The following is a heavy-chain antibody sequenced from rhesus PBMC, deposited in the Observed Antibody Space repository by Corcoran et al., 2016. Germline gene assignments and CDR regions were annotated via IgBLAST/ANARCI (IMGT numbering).Heavy chain of an antibody. CDR2: IGGISGST. J-gene: IGHJ4*01. CDR3: ARHRFSSWSSDF. CDR1: GGSISSRNW. V-gene: IGHV4-65*02. D-gene: IGHD6-13*01. Sequence: QVQLQESGPGLVKPSETLSLTCGVSGGSISSRNWWSWIRQPPGKGLEWIGNIGGISGSTTYNPSLKRRVTVSKDTSKNPLSLKLSSVTAAGAAVYYCARHRFSSWSSDFWGQGVLVTVSS.